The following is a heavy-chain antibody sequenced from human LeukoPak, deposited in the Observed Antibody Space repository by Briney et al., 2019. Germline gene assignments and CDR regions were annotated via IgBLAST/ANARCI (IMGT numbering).Heavy chain of an antibody. J-gene: IGHJ6*03. CDR1: GFTFSSYG. CDR3: AKDPFIAAAGTGYYYMDA. V-gene: IGHV3-48*01. CDR2: ISSSSSTI. D-gene: IGHD6-13*01. Sequence: GGSLRLSCAASGFTFSSYGMTWVRQAPGKGLEWVSYISSSSSTIYYADSVKGRFTISRDNSKNTLYLQMNSLRAEDTAVYYCAKDPFIAAAGTGYYYMDAWGKGTTVTISS.